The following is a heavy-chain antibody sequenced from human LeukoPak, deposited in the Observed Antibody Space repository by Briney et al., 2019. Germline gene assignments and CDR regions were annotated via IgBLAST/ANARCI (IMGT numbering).Heavy chain of an antibody. D-gene: IGHD3-3*01. V-gene: IGHV4-34*01. CDR2: IYYSGST. J-gene: IGHJ4*02. CDR1: GGSFSGYY. Sequence: SETLSLTCAVYGGSFSGYYWSWIRQPPGKGLEWIGSIYYSGSTYYNPSLKSRVTISVDTSKNQFSLKLSSVTAADTAVYYCARSTLTIFGVVPRYYFDYWGQGTLVTVSS. CDR3: ARSTLTIFGVVPRYYFDY.